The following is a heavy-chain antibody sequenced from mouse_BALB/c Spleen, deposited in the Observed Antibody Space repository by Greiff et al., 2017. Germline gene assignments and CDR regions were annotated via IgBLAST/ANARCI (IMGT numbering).Heavy chain of an antibody. CDR2: ILPGSGST. J-gene: IGHJ2*01. CDR1: GYTFSSYW. D-gene: IGHD1-2*01. Sequence: QVQLQQSGAELMKPGASVKISCKATGYTFSSYWIEWVKQRPGHGLEWIGEILPGSGSTNYNEKFKGKATFTADTSSNTAYMQLSSLTSEDSAVYYCAKFSLGATATDYWGQGTTLTVSS. CDR3: AKFSLGATATDY. V-gene: IGHV1-9*01.